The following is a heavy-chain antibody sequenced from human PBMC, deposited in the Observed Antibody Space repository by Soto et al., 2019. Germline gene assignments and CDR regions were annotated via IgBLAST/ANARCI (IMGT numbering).Heavy chain of an antibody. V-gene: IGHV4-4*07. D-gene: IGHD2-2*01. CDR2: IYASGST. J-gene: IGHJ4*02. CDR3: ARACSSTSCYDVFDY. Sequence: SETRSLTWTVSGGSISSSYGSWIRQPAGKGLEWIGRIYASGSTNYNPSLKSRVTMSVDTSKNQFSLKLRSVTAADTAVYYCARACSSTSCYDVFDYWGQGTLVTVS. CDR1: GGSISSSY.